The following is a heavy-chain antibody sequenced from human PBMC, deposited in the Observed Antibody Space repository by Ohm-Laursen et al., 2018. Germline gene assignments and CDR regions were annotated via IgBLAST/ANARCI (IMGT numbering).Heavy chain of an antibody. CDR2: VSGSGSNT. Sequence: SLRLSCAASGFTFSNYAMSWVRQAPGKGLEWVSAVSGSGSNTYYADSVKGRFTISRDNSKNTLYLQMNSLRAEDTAVYSCVKGPGGYRYGDYWGQGTLVTVSS. D-gene: IGHD5-18*01. V-gene: IGHV3-23*01. J-gene: IGHJ4*02. CDR3: VKGPGGYRYGDY. CDR1: GFTFSNYA.